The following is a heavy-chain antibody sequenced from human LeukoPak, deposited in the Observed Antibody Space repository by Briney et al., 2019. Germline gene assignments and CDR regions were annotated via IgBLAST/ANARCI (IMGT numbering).Heavy chain of an antibody. CDR1: GFSVSSNY. CDR3: ARVCYGGNSGYYFDY. J-gene: IGHJ4*02. CDR2: ISSSSGYI. V-gene: IGHV3-21*01. D-gene: IGHD4-23*01. Sequence: GGSLRLSCAVSGFSVSSNYMSWVRQAPGKGLEWVSSISSSSGYIYYADSVKGRFTISRDNAKNSLYLQMNSLRAEDTAVYYCARVCYGGNSGYYFDYWGQGTLVTVSS.